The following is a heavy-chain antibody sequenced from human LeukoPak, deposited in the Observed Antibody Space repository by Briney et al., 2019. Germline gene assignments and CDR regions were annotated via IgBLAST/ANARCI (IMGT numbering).Heavy chain of an antibody. CDR1: GGSISSYY. CDR2: IYYSGST. J-gene: IGHJ3*02. Sequence: PSETLSLTCTVSGGSISSYYWSWIRQPPGKGLEWIGYIYYSGSTNYNPSLKSRVTISVDTSKNQFSLKLSSVTAADTAVYYCARDGYNLLGAFDIWGQGTMVTVSS. V-gene: IGHV4-59*01. CDR3: ARDGYNLLGAFDI. D-gene: IGHD5-24*01.